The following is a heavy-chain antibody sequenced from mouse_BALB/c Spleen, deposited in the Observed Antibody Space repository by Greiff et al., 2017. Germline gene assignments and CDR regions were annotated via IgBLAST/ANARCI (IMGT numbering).Heavy chain of an antibody. V-gene: IGHV1-87*01. CDR2: IYPGDGDT. CDR1: GYTLTSYW. Sequence: VKLMESGAELARPGASVKLSCKASGYTLTSYWMQWVKQRPGQGLEWIGAIYPGDGDTRYTQKFKGKATLTADKSSSTAYMQLSSLASEDSAVYYCAREGYYFDYWGQGTTLTVSS. J-gene: IGHJ2*01. CDR3: AREGYYFDY.